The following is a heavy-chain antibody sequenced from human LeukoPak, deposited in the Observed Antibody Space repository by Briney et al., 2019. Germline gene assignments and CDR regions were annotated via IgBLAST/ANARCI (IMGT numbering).Heavy chain of an antibody. V-gene: IGHV3-30*03. D-gene: IGHD3-22*01. J-gene: IGHJ4*02. CDR2: ISYDGSNK. Sequence: GRSLRLSCAASGFTFSSYGMHWVRQAPGKGLEWVAVISYDGSNKYYADSVKGRFTISRDNSKNTLYLQMNSLRAEDTAVYYCARGGYYYDSTSYYSLDYWGQGTLVTVSS. CDR1: GFTFSSYG. CDR3: ARGGYYYDSTSYYSLDY.